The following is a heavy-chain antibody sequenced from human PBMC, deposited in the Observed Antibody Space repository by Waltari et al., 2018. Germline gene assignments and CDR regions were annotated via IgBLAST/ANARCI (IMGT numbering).Heavy chain of an antibody. Sequence: QVQLQQWGAGLLKPSETLSLTCAVYGGSFSGYYWSWIRQPPGKGLEWIGEINHSGSTNTDPSLKSRVTISVDTSKNQFSLKLSSVTAADTAVYYCARGGRYCSSTSCYTNAYYYYYMDVWGKGTTVTISS. J-gene: IGHJ6*03. CDR1: GGSFSGYY. V-gene: IGHV4-34*01. CDR3: ARGGRYCSSTSCYTNAYYYYYMDV. CDR2: INHSGST. D-gene: IGHD2-2*02.